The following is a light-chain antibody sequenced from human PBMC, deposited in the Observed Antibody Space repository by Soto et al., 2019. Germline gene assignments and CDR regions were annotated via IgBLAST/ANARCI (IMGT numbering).Light chain of an antibody. CDR1: QYIHNY. V-gene: IGKV1-5*03. J-gene: IGKJ1*01. CDR2: EAA. Sequence: GDRVTITCRASQYIHNYLAWYQQKPGEAPKLLIYEAANLESEVPSRFSGSGTGTEFTLTISSLQPDYFATYHCQQSNKYPWTFVQGTRVEI. CDR3: QQSNKYPWT.